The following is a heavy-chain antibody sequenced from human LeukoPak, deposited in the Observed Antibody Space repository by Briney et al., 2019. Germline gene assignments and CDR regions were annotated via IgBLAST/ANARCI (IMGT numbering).Heavy chain of an antibody. V-gene: IGHV3-33*01. D-gene: IGHD6-19*01. CDR1: GFTFSSYG. Sequence: PGRSLRLSCAASGFTFSSYGMHWVRQAPGKGLEWVAVIWYDGSNKYYADSVKGRFTISRDNSNNTLYLQMNSLRPEDTAVYYCARVYSSGWSLPFDYWGQGTLVTVSS. CDR2: IWYDGSNK. CDR3: ARVYSSGWSLPFDY. J-gene: IGHJ4*02.